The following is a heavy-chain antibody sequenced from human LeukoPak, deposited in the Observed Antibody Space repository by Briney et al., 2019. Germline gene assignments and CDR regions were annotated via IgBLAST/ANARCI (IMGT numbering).Heavy chain of an antibody. CDR3: AKDIYSWGGGSCYDY. CDR2: ISYDGSNK. CDR1: GFTFSSYA. V-gene: IGHV3-30*04. Sequence: PGGPLRLSCAASGFTFSSYAMHWVRQAPGKGLEWVAVISYDGSNKYYADSVKGRFTISRDNSKNTLYLQMNSLRAEDTAVYYCAKDIYSWGGGSCYDYWGQGTLVTVSS. J-gene: IGHJ4*02. D-gene: IGHD2-15*01.